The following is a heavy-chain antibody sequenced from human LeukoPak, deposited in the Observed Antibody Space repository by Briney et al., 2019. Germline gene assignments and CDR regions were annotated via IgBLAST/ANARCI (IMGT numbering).Heavy chain of an antibody. CDR1: GGTVSSYT. D-gene: IGHD6-13*01. J-gene: IGHJ6*02. V-gene: IGHV1-69*02. Sequence: GSSVKVSCKASGGTVSSYTISWVRQAPGQGLEWMGRLIPILGIANYAQKFQGRVTITADKSTSTAYMELSSLRSEDTAVYYCARGLQQLVYYYYGMDVWGQGTTVTVSS. CDR2: LIPILGIA. CDR3: ARGLQQLVYYYYGMDV.